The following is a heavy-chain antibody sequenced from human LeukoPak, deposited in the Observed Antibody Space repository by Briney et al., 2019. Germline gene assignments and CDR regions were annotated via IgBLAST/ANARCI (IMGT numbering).Heavy chain of an antibody. Sequence: SGGSLRLSCSASGFTFSNYWMSWVRQAPGKGLEWVANIKQDESEKYYVDSVKGRFTISRDNAKSSLYLQMNSLRAEDTAVYYFARELDSSSSRYQAFEEWGQGTLVSVSS. D-gene: IGHD2-2*01. CDR1: GFTFSNYW. CDR2: IKQDESEK. V-gene: IGHV3-7*01. CDR3: ARELDSSSSRYQAFEE. J-gene: IGHJ4*02.